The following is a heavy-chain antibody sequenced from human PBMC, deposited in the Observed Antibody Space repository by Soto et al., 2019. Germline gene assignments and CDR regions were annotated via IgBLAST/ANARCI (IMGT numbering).Heavy chain of an antibody. CDR3: AHRDPAGQRTVTLFDY. CDR1: GFSLSTSGVG. J-gene: IGHJ4*02. D-gene: IGHD4-17*01. Sequence: SGPTLVKPTQTLTLTCTFSGFSLSTSGVGVGWIRQPPGKALEWLALIYWDDDNRYSPSLKSRLTITKDTSKNQVVLTMTNMDPVDTATYYCAHRDPAGQRTVTLFDYWGQGTLVTVSS. CDR2: IYWDDDN. V-gene: IGHV2-5*02.